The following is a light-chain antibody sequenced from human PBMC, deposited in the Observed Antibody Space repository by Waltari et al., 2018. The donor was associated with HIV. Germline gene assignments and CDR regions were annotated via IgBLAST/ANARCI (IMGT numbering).Light chain of an antibody. CDR2: AAS. Sequence: DIQLTQSPSFLSTSVGDRVTITCRASEGITSYLAWYQQKPGKAPNLLIYAASTLQSGVPSRFSGSGSGTEFTLTISSLQPEDFATYYCQQLNSYLRTFGQGTRLEIK. V-gene: IGKV1-9*01. J-gene: IGKJ5*01. CDR1: EGITSY. CDR3: QQLNSYLRT.